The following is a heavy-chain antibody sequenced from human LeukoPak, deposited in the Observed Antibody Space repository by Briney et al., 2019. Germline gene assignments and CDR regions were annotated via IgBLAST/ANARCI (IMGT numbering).Heavy chain of an antibody. J-gene: IGHJ4*02. CDR2: ISGSGGRT. D-gene: IGHD2-15*01. CDR3: AKGGDIVVVVAVVSPSYFDY. CDR1: GFTFSSYA. V-gene: IGHV3-23*01. Sequence: GGSLRLSCAASGFTFSSYAMSWVRQAPGKGLEWVSAISGSGGRTYYADSAKGRFTISRDNSKNTLYLQMNSLRAEDTAVYYCAKGGDIVVVVAVVSPSYFDYWGQGTLVTVSS.